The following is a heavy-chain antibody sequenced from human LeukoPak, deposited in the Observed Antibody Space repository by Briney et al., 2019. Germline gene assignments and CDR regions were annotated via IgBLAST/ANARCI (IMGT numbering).Heavy chain of an antibody. CDR3: ARVNSGSYYYGMDV. V-gene: IGHV4-31*03. D-gene: IGHD1-26*01. Sequence: NPSQTLSLTCTVSGGSISSGGYYWSWIRQHPGKGLEWIGYIYYSGSTYYNPSLKSRVTISVDTSKNQFSLKLSSVTAADTAVYYCARVNSGSYYYGMDVWGQGTTVTVSS. CDR1: GGSISSGGYY. J-gene: IGHJ6*02. CDR2: IYYSGST.